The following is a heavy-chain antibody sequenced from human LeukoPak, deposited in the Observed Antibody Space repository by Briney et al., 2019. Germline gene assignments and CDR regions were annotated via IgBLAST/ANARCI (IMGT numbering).Heavy chain of an antibody. CDR1: GFTFSSYS. J-gene: IGHJ4*02. V-gene: IGHV3-21*01. D-gene: IGHD2-15*01. Sequence: GGSLRLSCAASGFTFSSYSMNWVRQAPGKGLEWVSSISSSSSYIYYADSVKGRFTISRDNAKNSLYLQMNSLRAEDTAVYYCARDMGMAVVVAGIDYWGQGTLVTVSS. CDR3: ARDMGMAVVVAGIDY. CDR2: ISSSSSYI.